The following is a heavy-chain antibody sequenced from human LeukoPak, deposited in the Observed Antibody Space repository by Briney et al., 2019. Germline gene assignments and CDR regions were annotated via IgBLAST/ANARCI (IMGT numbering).Heavy chain of an antibody. CDR3: ARGLGGAYVTYYFDS. CDR1: GFTFSNFW. D-gene: IGHD3-16*01. J-gene: IGHJ4*02. CDR2: IKPDGSEK. V-gene: IGHV3-7*01. Sequence: PRGSLRLSCAASGFTFSNFWMSWVRQAPGKGLEWVANIKPDGSEKYYVDSVRGRFTISRDNAKNSLFLQLNGLRADDTAVYYCARGLGGAYVTYYFDSWGLGTLVTVSS.